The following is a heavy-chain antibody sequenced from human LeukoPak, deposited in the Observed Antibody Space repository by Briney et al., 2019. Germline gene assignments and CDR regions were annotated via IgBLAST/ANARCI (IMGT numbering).Heavy chain of an antibody. Sequence: PGGSLRLSCAASGFTFSNAWMSWVRQAPGKGLEWASGINWNGGSTGYADSVKGRFTISRDNAKNSLYLQMNSLRAEDTALYYCARVPPPFYYYMDVWGKGTTVTVSS. V-gene: IGHV3-20*04. CDR3: ARVPPPFYYYMDV. CDR1: GFTFSNAW. CDR2: INWNGGST. J-gene: IGHJ6*03.